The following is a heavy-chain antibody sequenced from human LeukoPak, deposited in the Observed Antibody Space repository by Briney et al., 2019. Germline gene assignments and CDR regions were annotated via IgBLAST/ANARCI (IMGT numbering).Heavy chain of an antibody. J-gene: IGHJ4*02. CDR3: ARGDYDYVWGSYRQKNFDY. CDR1: GGSFSGYY. CDR2: INHSGST. D-gene: IGHD3-16*02. V-gene: IGHV4-34*01. Sequence: SETLSLTCAVYGGSFSGYYWSWIRQPPGKGLEWIGEINHSGSTNYNPSLKSRVTISVDTSKNQFSLKLSSVTAADTAVYYCARGDYDYVWGSYRQKNFDYWGQGTLVTVSS.